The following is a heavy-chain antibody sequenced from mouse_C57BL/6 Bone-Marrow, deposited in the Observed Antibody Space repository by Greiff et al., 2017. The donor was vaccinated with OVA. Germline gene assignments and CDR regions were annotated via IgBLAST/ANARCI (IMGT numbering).Heavy chain of an antibody. CDR1: GYTFTDYY. D-gene: IGHD1-1*01. V-gene: IGHV1-19*01. CDR3: AREATTVYYFDY. CDR2: INPYNGGT. J-gene: IGHJ2*01. Sequence: VQLQQSGPVLVKPGASVKMSCKASGYTFTDYYMNWVKQSHGKSLEWIGVINPYNGGTSYNQKFKGKATLTVDKSSSTAYMELNSLTSEDSAVYYCAREATTVYYFDYWGQGTTLTVSS.